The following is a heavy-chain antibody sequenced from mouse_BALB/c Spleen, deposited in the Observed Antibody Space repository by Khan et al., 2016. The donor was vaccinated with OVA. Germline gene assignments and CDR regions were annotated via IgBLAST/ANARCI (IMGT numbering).Heavy chain of an antibody. V-gene: IGHV5-9-3*01. D-gene: IGHD2-1*01. Sequence: EVELVESGGGLVKPGGSLKLSCAVSGFTFSTDAMSWVRQTPEKRLEWVATISSDGDYTYYPDNVTGRFTISRDNAKNTLYLQMSSLRSEDTAMYYCARSPYGNFAYWGQGTLVTVSA. CDR3: ARSPYGNFAY. J-gene: IGHJ3*01. CDR1: GFTFSTDA. CDR2: ISSDGDYT.